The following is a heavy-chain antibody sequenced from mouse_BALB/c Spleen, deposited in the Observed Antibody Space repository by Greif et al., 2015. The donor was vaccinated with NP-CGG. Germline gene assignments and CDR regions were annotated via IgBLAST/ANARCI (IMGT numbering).Heavy chain of an antibody. D-gene: IGHD1-1*01. CDR1: GFAFSSYD. J-gene: IGHJ2*01. Sequence: EVKLMESGGGLGKPGGSLKLSCAASGFAFSSYDMSWVRQTPEKRLEWVAYISSGGGSTYYPDTVKGRFTISRDNAKNPLYLQMSSLKSEDTAMYYCARHYYGSSYSYWGQGTTLTVSS. V-gene: IGHV5-12-1*01. CDR3: ARHYYGSSYSY. CDR2: ISSGGGST.